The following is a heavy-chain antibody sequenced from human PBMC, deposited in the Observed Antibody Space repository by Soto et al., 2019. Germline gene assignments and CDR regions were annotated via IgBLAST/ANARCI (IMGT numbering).Heavy chain of an antibody. V-gene: IGHV3-33*01. J-gene: IGHJ4*02. CDR2: IWYDGSNK. CDR1: GFTFSSYG. Sequence: LRLSCAASGFTFSSYGMHWVRQAPGKGLEWVAVIWYDGSNKYYADSVKGRFTISRDNSKNTLYLQMNSLRAEDTAVYYCARESEDLTSNFDYWGQGTLVTVSS. CDR3: ARESEDLTSNFDY.